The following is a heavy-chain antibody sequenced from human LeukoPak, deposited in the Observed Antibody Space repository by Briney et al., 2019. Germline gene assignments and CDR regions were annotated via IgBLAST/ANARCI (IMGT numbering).Heavy chain of an antibody. V-gene: IGHV3-30*02. CDR3: AKDTGAWIQLSHLFDY. Sequence: PGGSLRLSCAASGFTFSSYGMHWVRQAPGKGLEWVAFMRYDGSNKYYADSVKGRFTISRDNSKNTLYLQMNSLRAEDTAVYYCAKDTGAWIQLSHLFDYWGQGTLVTVSS. CDR2: MRYDGSNK. J-gene: IGHJ4*02. D-gene: IGHD5-18*01. CDR1: GFTFSSYG.